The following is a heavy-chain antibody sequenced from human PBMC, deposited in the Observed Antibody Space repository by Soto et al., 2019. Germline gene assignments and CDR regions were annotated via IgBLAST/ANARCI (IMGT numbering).Heavy chain of an antibody. J-gene: IGHJ5*02. CDR3: ARLCGSWQSWIDP. CDR1: GGSISSNDFY. V-gene: IGHV4-31*03. Sequence: PSETLSLTCIVSGGSISSNDFYWSWIRQHPGKGLEWIGYIYYSGNTYYNPSLKSRVTILVDTSKNQFSLKVSSVTAADTAVYYCARLCGSWQSWIDPWGQGTLVTVSS. CDR2: IYYSGNT. D-gene: IGHD6-13*01.